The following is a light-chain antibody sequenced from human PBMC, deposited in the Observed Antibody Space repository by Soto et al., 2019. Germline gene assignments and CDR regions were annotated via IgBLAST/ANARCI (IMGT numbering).Light chain of an antibody. Sequence: QSVLTQPPSVSGAPGQRVTISCTGSSSNIGAGYDVHWYQQLPGTAPKLLIYGNSNRPSGVPDRFSVSKSGTSASLAITGLQAADEADYYCQSYDSSLSALFGGGTKLTVL. CDR1: SSNIGAGYD. CDR2: GNS. CDR3: QSYDSSLSAL. J-gene: IGLJ3*02. V-gene: IGLV1-40*01.